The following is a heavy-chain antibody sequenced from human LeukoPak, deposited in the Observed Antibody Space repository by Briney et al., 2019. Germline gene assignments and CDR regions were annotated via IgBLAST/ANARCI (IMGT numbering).Heavy chain of an antibody. CDR2: IWYDGSNK. V-gene: IGHV3-33*08. CDR1: GFTFSSYA. CDR3: ARDGYSGQDGRVRAFDI. J-gene: IGHJ3*02. D-gene: IGHD5-12*01. Sequence: PGRSLRLSCAASGFTFSSYAMHWVRQAPGKGLEWVAVIWYDGSNKYYADSVKGRFTISRDNSKNTLYLQMNSLRAEDTAVYYCARDGYSGQDGRVRAFDIWGQGTMVSVSS.